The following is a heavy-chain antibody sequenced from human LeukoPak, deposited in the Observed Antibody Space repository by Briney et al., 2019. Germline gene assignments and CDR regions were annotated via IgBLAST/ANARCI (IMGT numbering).Heavy chain of an antibody. CDR2: ISGSGGST. D-gene: IGHD6-19*01. Sequence: GESLRLSCAASGFTFSSYAMSWVRQAPGKGLEWVXAISGSGGSTYYADSVKGRFTISRDNSKNTLYLQMNSLRAEDTAVYYCAKFPGSSDWYSFDYWGQGTLVTVSS. CDR3: AKFPGSSDWYSFDY. CDR1: GFTFSSYA. J-gene: IGHJ4*02. V-gene: IGHV3-23*01.